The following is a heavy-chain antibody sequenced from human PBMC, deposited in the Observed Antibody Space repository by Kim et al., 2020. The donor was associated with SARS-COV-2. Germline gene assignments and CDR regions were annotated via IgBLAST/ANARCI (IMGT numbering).Heavy chain of an antibody. V-gene: IGHV3-72*01. CDR3: ARGYYDSSGYYPDWYFDL. CDR1: GFTFSDHY. D-gene: IGHD3-22*01. CDR2: TRNKANSYTT. Sequence: GGSLRLSCAASGFTFSDHYMDWVRQAPGKGLEWVGRTRNKANSYTTEYAASVKGRFTISRDDSKNSLYLQMNSLKTEDTAGYYCARGYYDSSGYYPDWYFDLWGRGTLVTVSS. J-gene: IGHJ2*01.